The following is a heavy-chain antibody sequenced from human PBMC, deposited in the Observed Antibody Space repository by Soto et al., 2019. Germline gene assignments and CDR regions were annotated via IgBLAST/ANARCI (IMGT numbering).Heavy chain of an antibody. J-gene: IGHJ1*01. CDR3: ALPTYYYDSSGYYFEYFQH. V-gene: IGHV1-18*01. D-gene: IGHD3-22*01. Sequence: ASVKVSCKASGYTFTSYGISWVRQAPGQGLEWMGWISAYNGNTNYAQKLQGRVTMTTDTSTSTAYMELRSLRSDDTAVYYCALPTYYYDSSGYYFEYFQHWGQGTLVTVSS. CDR1: GYTFTSYG. CDR2: ISAYNGNT.